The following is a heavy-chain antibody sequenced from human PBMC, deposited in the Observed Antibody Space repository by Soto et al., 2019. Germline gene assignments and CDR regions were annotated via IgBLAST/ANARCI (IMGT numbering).Heavy chain of an antibody. J-gene: IGHJ6*02. CDR2: IWYDGSNK. CDR1: GFTFSSYG. V-gene: IGHV3-33*01. CDR3: AREDIVVGPAAIPLIRDYYGMDV. D-gene: IGHD2-2*02. Sequence: QVQLVESGGGVVQPGRSLRLSCAASGFTFSSYGMHWVRQAPGKGLEWVAVIWYDGSNKYYADSVKGRFTISRDNSKNTLYLQMNSLRAEDTAVYYCAREDIVVGPAAIPLIRDYYGMDVWGQGTTVTVSS.